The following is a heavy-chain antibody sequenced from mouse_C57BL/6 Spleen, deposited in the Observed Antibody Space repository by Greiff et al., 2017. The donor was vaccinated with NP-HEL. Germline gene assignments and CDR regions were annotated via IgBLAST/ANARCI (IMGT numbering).Heavy chain of an antibody. D-gene: IGHD4-1*01. CDR2: ISYDGSN. CDR3: ARDNGLGIAMDY. Sequence: EVKLQESGPGLVKPSQSLSLTCSVTGYSITSGYYWNWIRQFPGNKLEWMSYISYDGSNNYNPSLKNRISITRDTSKNQFFLKLNSVTTEDTATYYCARDNGLGIAMDYWGQGTSVTVSS. V-gene: IGHV3-6*01. J-gene: IGHJ4*01. CDR1: GYSITSGYY.